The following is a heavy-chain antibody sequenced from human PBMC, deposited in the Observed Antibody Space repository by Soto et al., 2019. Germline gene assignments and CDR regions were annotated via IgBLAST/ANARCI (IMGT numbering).Heavy chain of an antibody. CDR3: ARDLSGDYGALDT. CDR1: GFTFSSYG. CDR2: IWYDGSNK. V-gene: IGHV3-33*01. Sequence: QVQLVESGGGVVQPGRSLRLSCAPSGFTFSSYGMHWSRQAPGKGLEWVAVIWYDGSNKVYADSVKGRFTISRDTSKNTLYLQMNSLRAEDTAVYYCARDLSGDYGALDTWGQGTMVTVSS. J-gene: IGHJ3*02. D-gene: IGHD4-17*01.